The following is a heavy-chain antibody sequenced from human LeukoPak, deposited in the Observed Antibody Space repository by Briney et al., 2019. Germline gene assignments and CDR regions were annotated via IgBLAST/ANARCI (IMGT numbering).Heavy chain of an antibody. CDR3: ARGPNTGDIAARPFDY. V-gene: IGHV4-59*01. Sequence: SETLSLTCTVSGGSISSYYWSWIRQPPGKGLEWIGYIYYSGSTNYNPSLKSRVTISVDTSKNQFSLKLSSVTAADTAVYYCARGPNTGDIAARPFDYWGQGTLVTVSS. D-gene: IGHD6-6*01. J-gene: IGHJ4*02. CDR2: IYYSGST. CDR1: GGSISSYY.